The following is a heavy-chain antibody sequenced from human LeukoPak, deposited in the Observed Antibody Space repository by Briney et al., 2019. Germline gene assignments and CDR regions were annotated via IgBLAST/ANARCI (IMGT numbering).Heavy chain of an antibody. J-gene: IGHJ5*02. CDR2: FDPEDGET. Sequence: ASVKVSCKVSGYTLTELSMHWVRQAPGKGLEWMGGFDPEDGETIYAQKFQGRVTMTEDTSTDTAYMELSSLRSEDTAVYYCVTRPSYYYDSSGYYYERNWLDPWGQGTLVTVSS. D-gene: IGHD3-22*01. CDR1: GYTLTELS. V-gene: IGHV1-24*01. CDR3: VTRPSYYYDSSGYYYERNWLDP.